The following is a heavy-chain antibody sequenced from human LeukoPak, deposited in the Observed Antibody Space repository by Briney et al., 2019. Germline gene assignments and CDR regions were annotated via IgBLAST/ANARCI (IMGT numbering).Heavy chain of an antibody. J-gene: IGHJ6*02. Sequence: SQTLSLTYAISGDSVSSNSAAWNWLRQSPARGLEWLGSAYYRSKRYNDYAVSVKGRITINPDTSKNQLSLQLNSVTPEDTAVYYCARGCSSTSCLVFGMDVWGQGTTVTVSS. CDR3: ARGCSSTSCLVFGMDV. CDR1: GDSVSSNSAA. D-gene: IGHD2-2*01. CDR2: AYYRSKRYN. V-gene: IGHV6-1*01.